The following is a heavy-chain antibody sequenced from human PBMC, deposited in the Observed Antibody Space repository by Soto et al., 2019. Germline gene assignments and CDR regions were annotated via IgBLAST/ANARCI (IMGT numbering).Heavy chain of an antibody. D-gene: IGHD6-13*01. CDR1: GGYIISYY. V-gene: IGHV4-59*12. Sequence: SVTLSVTCTVSGGYIISYYWSWIRQPPGKGLEWIGYIYYSGSTNYNPSLKSRVTISVDTSKNQFSLKLSSVTAADTAVYYCASYRVSSSNFDYWGQGTLVTVSS. CDR3: ASYRVSSSNFDY. J-gene: IGHJ4*02. CDR2: IYYSGST.